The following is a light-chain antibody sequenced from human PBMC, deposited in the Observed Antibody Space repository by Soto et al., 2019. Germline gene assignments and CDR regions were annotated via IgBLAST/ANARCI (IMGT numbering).Light chain of an antibody. V-gene: IGLV1-40*01. CDR2: GNS. J-gene: IGLJ1*01. Sequence: QSVLTQPPSVSGAPGQRVTISCTGSSSNIGAGYDVHWYQQPPGTAPKLLIYGNSNRPSGVPDRFSGSKSGTSASLAITGLQADYEADYYCQSYDSSLSGAMVFGTGTKVTVL. CDR3: QSYDSSLSGAMV. CDR1: SSNIGAGYD.